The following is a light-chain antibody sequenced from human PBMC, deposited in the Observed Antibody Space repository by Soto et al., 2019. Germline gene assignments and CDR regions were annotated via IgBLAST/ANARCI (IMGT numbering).Light chain of an antibody. CDR3: QQFYTTPS. Sequence: EIVMTQSPDSLAVSLGERATINCKSSQRVLYSGNNKDALVWYQQKPGQPLKMLISWASTRESGVPDRFSGSGSGTDFTLTISSLQAEDVAVYYCQQFYTTPSFGQGTKVEIK. CDR1: QRVLYSGNNKDA. CDR2: WAS. J-gene: IGKJ1*01. V-gene: IGKV4-1*01.